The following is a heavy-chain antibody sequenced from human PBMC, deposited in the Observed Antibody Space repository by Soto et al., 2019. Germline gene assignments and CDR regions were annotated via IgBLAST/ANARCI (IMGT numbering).Heavy chain of an antibody. CDR2: IIPIFGTA. CDR1: GGTFSSYA. CDR3: ARVATRFLERYPLGFDY. J-gene: IGHJ4*02. V-gene: IGHV1-69*01. Sequence: QVQLVQSGAEVKKPGSSVKVSCKASGGTFSSYAISWVRQAPGQGLEWMGGIIPIFGTANYAQKFQGRVTIPADESMSTAYMELSSLRSEDTAVYYCARVATRFLERYPLGFDYWGQGTLVTVSS. D-gene: IGHD3-3*01.